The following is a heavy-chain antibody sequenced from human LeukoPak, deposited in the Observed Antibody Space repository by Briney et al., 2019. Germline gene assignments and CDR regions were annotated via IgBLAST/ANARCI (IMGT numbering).Heavy chain of an antibody. V-gene: IGHV3-9*01. D-gene: IGHD3-22*01. CDR2: ISWNSGSI. J-gene: IGHJ4*02. Sequence: PGGSLRLSCAASGFTFDDYATHWVRQAPGKGLEWVSGISWNSGSIGYADSVKGRFTISRDNAKNSLYLQMNSLRAEDTALYYCAKSSSHYYDSSGSYYFDYWGQGTLVTVSS. CDR3: AKSSSHYYDSSGSYYFDY. CDR1: GFTFDDYA.